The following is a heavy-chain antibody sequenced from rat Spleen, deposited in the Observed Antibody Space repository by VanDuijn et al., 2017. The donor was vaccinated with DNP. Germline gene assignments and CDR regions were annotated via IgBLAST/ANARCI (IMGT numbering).Heavy chain of an antibody. V-gene: IGHV5S13*01. J-gene: IGHJ2*01. Sequence: EVQLVESGGGPVQPGRSLKLSCVASGFTFSNYGMAWVRQTPTKGLEWVASISTGGGNTYYRDSVKGRFSLSRDNAKSTLYLQVSSLRSEDTATYYCTSNPHIRTAAPFDYWGQGVMVTVSS. CDR3: TSNPHIRTAAPFDY. CDR2: ISTGGGNT. D-gene: IGHD3-8*01. CDR1: GFTFSNYG.